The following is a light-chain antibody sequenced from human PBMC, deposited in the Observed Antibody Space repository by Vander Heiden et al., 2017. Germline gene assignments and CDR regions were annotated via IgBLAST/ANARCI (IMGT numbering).Light chain of an antibody. J-gene: IGLJ3*02. CDR2: STS. CDR3: LLMYGDAWV. V-gene: IGLV7-43*01. Sequence: QTVVTQKHSLTVSPGGTDSLTCLLSTGHVISLYYSNWFQHKPGQAPRTLIYSTSNKLSWTPARFSGSLLGGKATLTLSGVQPEDEAEYYCLLMYGDAWVFGGGTNLIVL. CDR1: TGHVISLYY.